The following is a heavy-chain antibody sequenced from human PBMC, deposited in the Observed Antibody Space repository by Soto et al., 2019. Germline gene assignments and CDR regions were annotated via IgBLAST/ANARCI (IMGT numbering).Heavy chain of an antibody. D-gene: IGHD3-22*01. CDR2: ISYDGSNK. J-gene: IGHJ1*01. CDR1: GFTFSSYA. Sequence: GGSLRLSCAASGFTFSSYAMHWVRQAPGKGLEWVAVISYDGSNKYYADSVKGRFTISRDNSKNTLYLQMNSLRAEDTAVYYCARDHFYDSSGYYPTGTEYFQHWGQGTLVTVSS. V-gene: IGHV3-30-3*01. CDR3: ARDHFYDSSGYYPTGTEYFQH.